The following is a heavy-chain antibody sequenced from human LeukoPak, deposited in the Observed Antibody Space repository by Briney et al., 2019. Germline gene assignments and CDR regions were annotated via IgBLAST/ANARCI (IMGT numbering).Heavy chain of an antibody. V-gene: IGHV1-69*05. CDR3: ASGYRNRFDP. CDR2: IIPIFGTA. J-gene: IGHJ5*02. Sequence: ASVKVSCKASGGTFSSYAISWVRQAPGQGLEWMGGIIPIFGTANYAQKFQGRVTITTDESTSTAYMELSSLRSEDTAVYYCASGYRNRFDPWGQGTLVTVSS. CDR1: GGTFSSYA. D-gene: IGHD5-18*01.